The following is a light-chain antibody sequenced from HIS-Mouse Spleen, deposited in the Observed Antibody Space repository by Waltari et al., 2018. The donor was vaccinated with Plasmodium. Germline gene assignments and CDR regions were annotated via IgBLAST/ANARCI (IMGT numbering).Light chain of an antibody. V-gene: IGLV2-23*01. CDR3: CSYAGSSTWV. Sequence: QSALTPPASVSGSPGQSITISCTGTSSDVGSYNLVSWYQQPPGKATKLMIYEGSKRPSGVSNRCSGSKSGNTASLTISGLQAEDEADYYCCSYAGSSTWVFGGGTKLTVL. CDR2: EGS. CDR1: SSDVGSYNL. J-gene: IGLJ3*02.